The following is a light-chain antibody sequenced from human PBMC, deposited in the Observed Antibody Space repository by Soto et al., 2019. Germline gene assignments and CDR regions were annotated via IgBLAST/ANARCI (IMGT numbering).Light chain of an antibody. Sequence: DIQMTQSPSSLSAFIGDRVTITCRTSHTISSHLHWYHQKPGKAPNLLIYAASSLQSGVPSGFSGSGSGTDFTLTITSLQPDDFATYYCQQSFSIPYTFGQGTKLQIK. J-gene: IGKJ2*01. CDR2: AAS. CDR1: HTISSH. V-gene: IGKV1-39*01. CDR3: QQSFSIPYT.